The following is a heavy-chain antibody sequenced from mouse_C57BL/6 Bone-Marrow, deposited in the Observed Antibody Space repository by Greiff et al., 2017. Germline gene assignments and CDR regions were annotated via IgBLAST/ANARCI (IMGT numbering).Heavy chain of an antibody. J-gene: IGHJ1*03. V-gene: IGHV1-54*01. CDR3: ERWLQWYFDV. CDR1: GYAFTNYL. CDR2: INPGSGGT. D-gene: IGHD2-2*01. Sequence: QVQLQQSGAELVRPGTSVKVSCKASGYAFTNYLIEWVKQRPGQGLEWIGVINPGSGGTNYNEKFKGKATLTADKSSSTAYMQLSSLTSEDSAVYFCERWLQWYFDVWGTGTTVTVSS.